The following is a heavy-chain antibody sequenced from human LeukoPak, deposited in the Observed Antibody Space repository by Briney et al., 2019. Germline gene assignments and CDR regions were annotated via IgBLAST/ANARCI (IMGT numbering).Heavy chain of an antibody. Sequence: GGSLRLSCAASGFTFSSYGMHWVRQAPGKGLEWVAVISYDGSNKYYADSVKGRFTISRDNPKNTLYLQMNSLRAEDTAVYYCAKASAGRDNIWGQGTMVTVSS. CDR3: AKASAGRDNI. J-gene: IGHJ3*02. D-gene: IGHD3-10*01. CDR2: ISYDGSNK. V-gene: IGHV3-30*18. CDR1: GFTFSSYG.